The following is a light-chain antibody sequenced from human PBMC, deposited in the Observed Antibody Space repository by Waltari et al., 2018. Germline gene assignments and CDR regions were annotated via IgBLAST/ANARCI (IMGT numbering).Light chain of an antibody. CDR1: QSLLHRNGKNY. CDR2: LGS. V-gene: IGKV2-28*01. Sequence: DIVMTQSPLSLPVTPGEPASISCRSNQSLLHRNGKNYLDWYLQKPGRSPQLLIYLGSNRASGVPDRFSGSGSGTDFTLKISRVEAEDVGFYYCMHALETRNTFGPGTKVDIK. J-gene: IGKJ3*01. CDR3: MHALETRNT.